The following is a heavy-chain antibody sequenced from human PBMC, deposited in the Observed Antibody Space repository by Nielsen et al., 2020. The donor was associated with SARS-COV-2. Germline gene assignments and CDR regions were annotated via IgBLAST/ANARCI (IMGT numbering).Heavy chain of an antibody. CDR1: GNTFTSYH. Sequence: SVKVSCKASGNTFTSYHMHWVRQAPGQGLEWMGGIIPIFGTANYAQKFQGRVTITADKSTSTAYMELSSLRSEDTAVYYCASGGSHDYSTKQHYYYGMDVWGQGTTVTVSS. D-gene: IGHD4-11*01. V-gene: IGHV1-69*06. J-gene: IGHJ6*02. CDR3: ASGGSHDYSTKQHYYYGMDV. CDR2: IIPIFGTA.